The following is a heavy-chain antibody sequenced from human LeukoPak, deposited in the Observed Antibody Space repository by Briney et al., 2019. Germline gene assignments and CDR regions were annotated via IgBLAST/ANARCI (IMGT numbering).Heavy chain of an antibody. CDR1: GFTFSSYA. D-gene: IGHD3-10*01. Sequence: GGSLRLSCAASGFTFSSYAMSWVRQAPGKGLEWVSAISGSGGSTYYADSVKGRFTISRDNSKNTLYLQMNSQRAEDTAVYYCAKRGGVRGVTYYFDYWGQGTLVTVSS. J-gene: IGHJ4*02. CDR3: AKRGGVRGVTYYFDY. V-gene: IGHV3-23*01. CDR2: ISGSGGST.